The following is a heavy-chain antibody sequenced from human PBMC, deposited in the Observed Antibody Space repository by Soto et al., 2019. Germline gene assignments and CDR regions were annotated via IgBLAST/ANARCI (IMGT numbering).Heavy chain of an antibody. Sequence: GGSLRLSSAASGFTFSSYSMNWVRQAPGKALEWVSYISSSSSTIYYADSVKGRFTISRDNAKNSLYLQMNSLRDEDTAVYYCARDHYGDYSLVSWFDPWGQGTRVTVSS. CDR3: ARDHYGDYSLVSWFDP. CDR2: ISSSSSTI. D-gene: IGHD4-17*01. J-gene: IGHJ5*02. CDR1: GFTFSSYS. V-gene: IGHV3-48*02.